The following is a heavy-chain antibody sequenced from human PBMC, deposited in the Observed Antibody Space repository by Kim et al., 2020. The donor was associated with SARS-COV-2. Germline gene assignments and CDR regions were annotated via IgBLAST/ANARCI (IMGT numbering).Heavy chain of an antibody. J-gene: IGHJ4*02. D-gene: IGHD2-21*02. V-gene: IGHV3-30*07. CDR3: ARTDCGGDCDYFDY. Sequence: AASGKGRFTISRDNSKNTLYLQMNSLRAEDTAVYYCARTDCGGDCDYFDYWGQGTLVTVSS.